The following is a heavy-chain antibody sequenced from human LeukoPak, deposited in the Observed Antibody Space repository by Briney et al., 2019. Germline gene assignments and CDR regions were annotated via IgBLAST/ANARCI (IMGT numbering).Heavy chain of an antibody. D-gene: IGHD3-10*01. V-gene: IGHV1-18*01. CDR2: ISAYNGNT. Sequence: ASVKVSCKASGYTFTSYGISWVRQAPGQGLEWMGWISAYNGNTNYAQKLQGRVTITTDESTSTAYMELSSLRSEDTAVYYCAREVITMVRGVISPVASDYWGQGTLVTVSS. CDR1: GYTFTSYG. J-gene: IGHJ4*02. CDR3: AREVITMVRGVISPVASDY.